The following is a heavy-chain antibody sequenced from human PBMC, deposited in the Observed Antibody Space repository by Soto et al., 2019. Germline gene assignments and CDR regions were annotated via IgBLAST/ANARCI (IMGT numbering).Heavy chain of an antibody. D-gene: IGHD6-6*01. CDR2: MNPNSGNT. J-gene: IGHJ5*02. Sequence: ASVKVSCKASGYTFTSYDINWVRQATGQGLEWMGWMNPNSGNTGYAQKFQGRVTMTRNTSITTAYMELSSLRSEDTAVYYCARARSSIADDWFDPWGQGTLVTVSS. CDR1: GYTFTSYD. V-gene: IGHV1-8*01. CDR3: ARARSSIADDWFDP.